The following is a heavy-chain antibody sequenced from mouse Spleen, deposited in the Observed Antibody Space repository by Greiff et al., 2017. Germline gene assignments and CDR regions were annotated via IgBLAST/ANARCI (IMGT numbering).Heavy chain of an antibody. D-gene: IGHD2-14*01. CDR1: GYTFTSYW. V-gene: IGHV1-7*01. CDR3: ARSYYRYEDYFDY. J-gene: IGHJ2*01. CDR2: INPSSGYT. Sequence: VQLQQSGAELAKPGASVKLSCKASGYTFTSYWMHWVKQRPGQGLEWIGYINPSSGYTKYNQKFKDKATLTADKSSSTAYMQLSSLTYEDSAVYYCARSYYRYEDYFDYWGQGTTLTVSS.